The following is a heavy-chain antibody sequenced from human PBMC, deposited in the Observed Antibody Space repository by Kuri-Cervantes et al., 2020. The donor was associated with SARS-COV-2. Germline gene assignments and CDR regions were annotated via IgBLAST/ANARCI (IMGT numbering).Heavy chain of an antibody. J-gene: IGHJ4*02. CDR3: ARDHYWFGRLKPYYFDY. V-gene: IGHV1-3*01. CDR1: GYTITSYA. CDR2: FNAGNGNT. D-gene: IGHD3-10*01. Sequence: ASAKNSCKAAGYTITSYATHWVRQAPGQRRQWMGWFNAGNGNTKYSQKVQGRVTITRDTSASTAYMELSSLRSEDTAVYYCARDHYWFGRLKPYYFDYWGQGTLVTVSS.